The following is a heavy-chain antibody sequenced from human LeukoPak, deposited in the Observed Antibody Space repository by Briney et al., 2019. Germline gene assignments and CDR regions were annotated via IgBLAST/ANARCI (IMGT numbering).Heavy chain of an antibody. Sequence: SETLSLTCSVSGGSINGDYWSWIRQTPGKGLEWIGYIHYSGRTSYNPSLKSRVTISVDTSKNQFSLRLASVTAADTAVYYCAKETVVVPADDWFDPWGQGTLVTVSS. V-gene: IGHV4-59*01. CDR2: IHYSGRT. CDR1: GGSINGDY. CDR3: AKETVVVPADDWFDP. J-gene: IGHJ5*02. D-gene: IGHD2-21*01.